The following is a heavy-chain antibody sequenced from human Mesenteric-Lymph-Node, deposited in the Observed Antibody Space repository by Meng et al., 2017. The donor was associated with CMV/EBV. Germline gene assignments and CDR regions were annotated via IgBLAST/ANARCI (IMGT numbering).Heavy chain of an antibody. D-gene: IGHD5-12*01. V-gene: IGHV5-51*01. Sequence: GESLKISCEASGYRFTSYWIGWVRQVPGKGLEWMGIIYPGGSDTRYSPSFQGQVTMSVDKSTGTAHLQWSSLKASDTAMYYCARRPGNSGYDYPGPFDYWGQGTLVTVSS. CDR1: GYRFTSYW. J-gene: IGHJ4*02. CDR2: IYPGGSDT. CDR3: ARRPGNSGYDYPGPFDY.